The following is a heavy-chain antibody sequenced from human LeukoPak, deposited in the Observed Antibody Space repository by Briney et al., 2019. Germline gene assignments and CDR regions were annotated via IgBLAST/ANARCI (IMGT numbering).Heavy chain of an antibody. CDR3: ARAERIAAHSGYSWFDP. V-gene: IGHV1-8*01. Sequence: ASVKVSCKASGYSFTSYDINWVRQATGQGLEWMGWMNPNSGNTGYAQKFQGRVTMTRNTSISTAYMELSSLRSEDTAVYYCARAERIAAHSGYSWFDPWGQGTLVTVSS. CDR1: GYSFTSYD. D-gene: IGHD6-6*01. J-gene: IGHJ5*02. CDR2: MNPNSGNT.